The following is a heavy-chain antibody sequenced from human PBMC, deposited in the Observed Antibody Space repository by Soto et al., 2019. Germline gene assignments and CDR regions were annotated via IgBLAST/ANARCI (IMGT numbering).Heavy chain of an antibody. CDR2: MNPNSGNT. CDR1: GYTFTSYD. D-gene: IGHD2-2*01. Sequence: QVQLVQSGAEVKKPGASVKVSCKASGYTFTSYDINWVRQATGQGLEWMGWMNPNSGNTGYAQKFQGRVTMTRNTSISTAYMELSSLGSEDTAVYYCARGGYCSSTSCYYYMDVWGKGTTVTVSS. J-gene: IGHJ6*03. V-gene: IGHV1-8*01. CDR3: ARGGYCSSTSCYYYMDV.